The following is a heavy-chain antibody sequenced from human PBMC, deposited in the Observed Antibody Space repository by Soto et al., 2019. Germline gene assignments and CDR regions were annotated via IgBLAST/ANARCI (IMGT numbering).Heavy chain of an antibody. V-gene: IGHV3-15*01. D-gene: IGHD3-3*01. CDR2: IKSKTDGGTT. CDR1: GFTFSNAW. Sequence: GGSLRLSCAASGFTFSNAWMSWVRQAPGKGLEWVGRIKSKTDGGTTDYAAPVKGRFTISRDDSKNTLYLQMNSLKTEDTAVYYCTTDIGHDFWSYFDYWGQGTLVNVSS. CDR3: TTDIGHDFWSYFDY. J-gene: IGHJ4*02.